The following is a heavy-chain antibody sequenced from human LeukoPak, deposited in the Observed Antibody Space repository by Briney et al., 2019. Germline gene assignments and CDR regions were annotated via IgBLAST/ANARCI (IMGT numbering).Heavy chain of an antibody. V-gene: IGHV4-38-2*02. D-gene: IGHD6-6*01. CDR1: GYSISSGYY. J-gene: IGHJ5*02. CDR2: INHSGST. Sequence: SETLSLTCTVSGYSISSGYYWSWIRQPPGKGLEWIGEINHSGSTNYNPSLKSRVTIPVDTSKNQFSLKLSSVTAADTAVYYCARGAARPSSNWFDPWGQGTLVTVSS. CDR3: ARGAARPSSNWFDP.